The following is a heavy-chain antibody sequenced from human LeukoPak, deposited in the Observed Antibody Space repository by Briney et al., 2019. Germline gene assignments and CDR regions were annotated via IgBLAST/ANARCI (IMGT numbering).Heavy chain of an antibody. J-gene: IGHJ6*02. Sequence: GGSLRLSCAASGFTFSNYPMYWVRQAPGKGLEWVATISYDGSNNYYADSVKGRFTISRDNSKNTLYLQMSSPRAEDTALYYCARPRNTIFYYYGMDVWGQGTTVTVSS. CDR2: ISYDGSNN. CDR3: ARPRNTIFYYYGMDV. V-gene: IGHV3-30-3*01. CDR1: GFTFSNYP. D-gene: IGHD3-3*01.